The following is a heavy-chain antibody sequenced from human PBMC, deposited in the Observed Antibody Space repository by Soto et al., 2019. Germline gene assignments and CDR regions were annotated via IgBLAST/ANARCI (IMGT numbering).Heavy chain of an antibody. D-gene: IGHD3-10*01. CDR2: IYHSGST. CDR1: GGSISSGGYS. CDR3: AKNYGNAFDI. V-gene: IGHV4-30-2*02. J-gene: IGHJ3*02. Sequence: PSETLSLTCAVSGGSISSGGYSWSWIRQPPGKGLEWIGYIYHSGSTHYNPSLKSRVTISVDRSKNQFSLKLSSVTAADTAVYYCAKNYGNAFDIWGQGTMVTVSS.